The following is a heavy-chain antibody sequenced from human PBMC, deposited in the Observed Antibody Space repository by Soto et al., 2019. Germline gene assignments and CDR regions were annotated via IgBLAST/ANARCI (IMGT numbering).Heavy chain of an antibody. CDR2: ISSSGSTI. J-gene: IGHJ6*04. V-gene: IGHV3-11*01. CDR3: ANLDMTTVAPEPLDV. CDR1: GFTFSDYY. Sequence: PGGSLRLSCAASGFTFSDYYMSWIRQAPGKGLEWVSYISSSGSTIYYADSVKGRFTVSRDNAKNSLYLQMNSLRAEDTAVYYCANLDMTTVAPEPLDVWGKGTTVTFSS. D-gene: IGHD4-17*01.